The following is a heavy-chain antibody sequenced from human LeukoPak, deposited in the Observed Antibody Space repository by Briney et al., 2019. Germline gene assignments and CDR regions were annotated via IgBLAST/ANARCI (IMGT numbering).Heavy chain of an antibody. V-gene: IGHV3-23*01. CDR2: ISGGGSST. CDR1: GFTFSSYG. D-gene: IGHD2-21*02. Sequence: SGRSLRLSCAASGFTFSSYGMHWVRQAPGKGLEWVSTISGGGSSTYYTDSVKGRFTISRDNSKNTLDLQMNSLRAEDTAVYYCARGFGGDCYMGVDYWGQGTLVTVSS. CDR3: ARGFGGDCYMGVDY. J-gene: IGHJ4*02.